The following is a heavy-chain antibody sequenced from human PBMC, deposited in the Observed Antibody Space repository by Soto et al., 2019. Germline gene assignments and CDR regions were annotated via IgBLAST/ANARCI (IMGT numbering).Heavy chain of an antibody. CDR2: ISYDGSNK. V-gene: IGHV3-30-3*01. Sequence: PGGSLRLSCAASGFTFSSYAMHWVRQAPGKGLEWVAVISYDGSNKYYADSVKGRFTISRDNSKNTLYLQMNSLRAEDTAVYYCAREVGYDPKDYFDYWGQGTLVTVSS. D-gene: IGHD5-12*01. CDR1: GFTFSSYA. J-gene: IGHJ4*02. CDR3: AREVGYDPKDYFDY.